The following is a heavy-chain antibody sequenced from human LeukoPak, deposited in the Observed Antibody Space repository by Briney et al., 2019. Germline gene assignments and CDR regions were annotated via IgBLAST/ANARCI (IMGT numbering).Heavy chain of an antibody. CDR3: ASSQDGGYSYGYVLAFDY. V-gene: IGHV3-48*01. CDR2: ISSSSSTI. CDR1: GFTFNNAW. J-gene: IGHJ4*02. Sequence: GGSLRLSCAASGFTFNNAWMSWVRQAPGKGLEWVSYISSSSSTIYYADSVKGRFTISRDNAKNSLYLQMNSLRAEDTAVYYCASSQDGGYSYGYVLAFDYWGQGTLVTVSS. D-gene: IGHD5-18*01.